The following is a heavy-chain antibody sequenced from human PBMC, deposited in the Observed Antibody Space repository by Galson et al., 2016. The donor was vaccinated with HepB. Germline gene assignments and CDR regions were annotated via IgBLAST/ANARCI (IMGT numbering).Heavy chain of an antibody. V-gene: IGHV3-33*01. CDR1: GFTLSSYG. D-gene: IGHD2-2*01. CDR2: IWYDGRNK. CDR3: ARDGRWSECSSTSCYEAGWFYP. Sequence: SLRLSCAASGFTLSSYGMHWVRQAPGKGLEWVAVIWYDGRNKNYADSVKGRFTISRDNSKNTLYLQMNSLRAEDTAVYYCARDGRWSECSSTSCYEAGWFYPWGLGTLVTVSS. J-gene: IGHJ5*02.